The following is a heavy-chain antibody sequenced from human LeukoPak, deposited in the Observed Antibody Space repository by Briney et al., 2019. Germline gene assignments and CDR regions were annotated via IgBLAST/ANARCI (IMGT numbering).Heavy chain of an antibody. D-gene: IGHD5-18*01. V-gene: IGHV3-7*01. CDR3: ARVHRGYSYGLDY. J-gene: IGHJ4*02. CDR2: IKQDGSEK. CDR1: GFTFSSYW. Sequence: GGSLRLSCAASGFTFSSYWMSWVRQAPGKGLEWVANIKQDGSEKYYVDSVKGRFTISRDNAKNSLYLQMNSLRAEDTAVYYCARVHRGYSYGLDYWGQGTLVTVSS.